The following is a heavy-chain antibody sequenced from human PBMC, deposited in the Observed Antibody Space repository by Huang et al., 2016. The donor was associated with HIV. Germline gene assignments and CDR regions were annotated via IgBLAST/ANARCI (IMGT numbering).Heavy chain of an antibody. Sequence: VESGGRSVQPGGSIRLSCVGSTFTFGAYWMSWCRQPPGKGLEWVANIKQDETEKYYVDSVKGRFNISRDNAKKVLFLEMDALRVEDTAIYFCATKTAGMDIWGQGTTVIVSS. CDR1: TFTFGAYW. CDR3: ATKTAGMDI. J-gene: IGHJ6*02. V-gene: IGHV3-7*01. CDR2: IKQDETEK.